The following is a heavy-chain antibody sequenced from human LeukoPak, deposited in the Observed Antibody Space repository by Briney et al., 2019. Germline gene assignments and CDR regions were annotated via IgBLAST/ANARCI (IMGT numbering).Heavy chain of an antibody. V-gene: IGHV3-53*01. J-gene: IGHJ6*03. Sequence: PGRSLTLSCAASGFIVSNDYISWVRQAPGKGLEWVSVIYRGGSTYYADSVKGRFTSTRDNSKNTLYLQMNSLRAEDTAVYYCARHVVPAAMYYCYYMAVWGKGWTATVSS. CDR1: GFIVSNDY. CDR2: IYRGGST. D-gene: IGHD2-2*01. CDR3: ARHVVPAAMYYCYYMAV.